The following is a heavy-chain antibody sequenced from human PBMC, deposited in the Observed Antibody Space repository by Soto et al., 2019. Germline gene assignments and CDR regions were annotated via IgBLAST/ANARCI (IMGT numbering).Heavy chain of an antibody. V-gene: IGHV3-21*01. J-gene: IGHJ4*02. CDR3: ARDQPGYSYGYGLGY. CDR2: ISSSSSYI. Sequence: EVQLVESGGGLVKPGGSLRLSCAASGFTFSSYSMNWVRQAPGKGLEWVSSISSSSSYIYYADSVKGRCTISRDNAKNSLYLQMNSLRGEDTAVYYCARDQPGYSYGYGLGYWGQGTLVTVSS. CDR1: GFTFSSYS. D-gene: IGHD5-18*01.